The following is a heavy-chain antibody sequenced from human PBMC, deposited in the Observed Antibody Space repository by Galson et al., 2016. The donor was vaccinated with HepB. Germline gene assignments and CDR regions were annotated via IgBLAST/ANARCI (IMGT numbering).Heavy chain of an antibody. CDR3: VKGVRTTXHCSQGXX. V-gene: IGHV3-64D*09. J-gene: IGHJ4*02. D-gene: IGHD1-14*01. Sequence: RLSCAASGXTFSSYAXHWARXAPGKGLEYVSAISRNGGSTYYADSVKGRFTISRDNSKNTLYLQMSSLRAEDTAVYYCVKGVRTTXHCSQGXXWGQGTLVTVSS. CDR1: GXTFSSYA. CDR2: ISRNGGST.